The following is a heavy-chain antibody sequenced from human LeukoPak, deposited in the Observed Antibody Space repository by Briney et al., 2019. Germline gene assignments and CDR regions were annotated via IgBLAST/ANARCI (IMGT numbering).Heavy chain of an antibody. CDR3: ARDSRGSYKFGFDY. D-gene: IGHD1-26*01. J-gene: IGHJ4*02. V-gene: IGHV1-18*01. Sequence: ASVKVSCKASGYTFTSYGISWVRQAPGQGLEWMGWISAYNGNTNYAQKLQGRVTMTTDTSTSTAYMELRSLRSDDTAVYYCARDSRGSYKFGFDYWGQGTLVTVSS. CDR1: GYTFTSYG. CDR2: ISAYNGNT.